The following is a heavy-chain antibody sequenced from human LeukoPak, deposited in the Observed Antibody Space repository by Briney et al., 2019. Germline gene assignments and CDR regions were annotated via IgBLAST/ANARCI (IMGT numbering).Heavy chain of an antibody. J-gene: IGHJ4*02. CDR1: GLSFGDYG. CDR3: TASDHLYCSISSCHFDY. V-gene: IGHV3-49*04. Sequence: GGSLRLSCTASGLSFGDYGMSWVRQAPGKGLEWVSFIQSKTYGEGTMYAASVRGRFTISRDDSRSTAYLQMNSLRTEDTAIYYCTASDHLYCSISSCHFDYWGQGTLVTVAS. D-gene: IGHD2-2*01. CDR2: IQSKTYGEGT.